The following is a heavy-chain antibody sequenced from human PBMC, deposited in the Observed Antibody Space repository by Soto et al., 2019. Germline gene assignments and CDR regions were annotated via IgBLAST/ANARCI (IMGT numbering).Heavy chain of an antibody. CDR1: GFAFRSYT. Sequence: GGSLRLSCVASGFAFRSYTVHWVRQAPGKGLEWVAGISYDGSDKYYADSVRGRFTISRDNSKNTLYLQMNSLTIDDTALYYCARVLITTTSDFDSWGQGTLVTVSS. CDR2: ISYDGSDK. CDR3: ARVLITTTSDFDS. J-gene: IGHJ4*02. V-gene: IGHV3-30-3*01. D-gene: IGHD1-1*01.